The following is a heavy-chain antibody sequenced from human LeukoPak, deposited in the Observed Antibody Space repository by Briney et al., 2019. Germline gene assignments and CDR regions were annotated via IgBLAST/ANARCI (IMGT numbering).Heavy chain of an antibody. CDR3: ARGRGSSWSSYYYYYGMDV. CDR2: MNPNSGNT. V-gene: IGHV1-8*01. Sequence: ASVKVSCKASGYTFTSYDINWVRQATGQGLEWMGWMNPNSGNTGYAQKFQGRVTMTRNTSISTAYMELSSLRSEDTAVYYCARGRGSSWSSYYYYYGMDVWGQGTTVTVSS. CDR1: GYTFTSYD. D-gene: IGHD6-13*01. J-gene: IGHJ6*02.